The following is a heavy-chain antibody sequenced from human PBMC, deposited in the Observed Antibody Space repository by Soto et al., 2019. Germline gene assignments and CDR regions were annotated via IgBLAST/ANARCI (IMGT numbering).Heavy chain of an antibody. D-gene: IGHD6-13*01. Sequence: QVQLVESGGGVVQPGRSLRLSCAASGFTFSSYGMHWVRQAPGKGLEWVAVIWYDGSNKYYADSVKGRFTISRDNSKKPLYLQMNCLRAEDAAVYYCARDVGGGSWASGGYGMDVWGQGTTVTVSS. V-gene: IGHV3-33*01. CDR2: IWYDGSNK. CDR1: GFTFSSYG. J-gene: IGHJ6*02. CDR3: ARDVGGGSWASGGYGMDV.